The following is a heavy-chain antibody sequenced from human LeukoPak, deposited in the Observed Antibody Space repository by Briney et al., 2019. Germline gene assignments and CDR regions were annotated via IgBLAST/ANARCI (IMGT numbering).Heavy chain of an antibody. CDR1: GFSFSTYN. CDR3: ARASRASAWYIDEY. CDR2: IDFTSSFI. J-gene: IGHJ4*02. D-gene: IGHD6-19*01. Sequence: GGSLRLSCAAPGFSFSTYNMDWVRQAPGKGLEWVASIDFTSSFIFYGDSVKGRFTISRDNAKNLLYLQLSSLRDDDSAIYYCARASRASAWYIDEYWGQGTLVTVSS. V-gene: IGHV3-21*06.